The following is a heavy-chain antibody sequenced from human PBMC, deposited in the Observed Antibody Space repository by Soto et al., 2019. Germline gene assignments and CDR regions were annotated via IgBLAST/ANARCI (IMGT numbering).Heavy chain of an antibody. CDR3: AKLNSSGWVG. V-gene: IGHV1-3*01. CDR1: GYTFTSYA. D-gene: IGHD6-19*01. Sequence: QVQLVQSGAELKKPGASGKVSCKASGYTFTSYAMHWVRQAPGQRIERMGWINAGNGNTKYSEKFKGRVTITRDTSASTAYMELSSLRSEDTAVYYCAKLNSSGWVGWGQGTLVTVSS. J-gene: IGHJ4*02. CDR2: INAGNGNT.